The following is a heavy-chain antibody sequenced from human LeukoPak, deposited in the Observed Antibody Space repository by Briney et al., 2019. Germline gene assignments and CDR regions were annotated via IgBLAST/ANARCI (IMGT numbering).Heavy chain of an antibody. V-gene: IGHV4-61*01. D-gene: IGHD3-9*01. Sequence: SETLSLTRTVSCGSVSSGSYYWSWIRQPPGKGLEWIGYIYYSGSTNYNPSLKSRVTISVDTSKNQFSPKLSSVTAADTAVYYCARGDILTGYPAPYYYYYGMDVWGKGTTVTVSS. J-gene: IGHJ6*04. CDR2: IYYSGST. CDR3: ARGDILTGYPAPYYYYYGMDV. CDR1: CGSVSSGSYY.